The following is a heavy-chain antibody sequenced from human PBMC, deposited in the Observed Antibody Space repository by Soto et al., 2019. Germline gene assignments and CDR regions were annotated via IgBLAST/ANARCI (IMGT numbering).Heavy chain of an antibody. Sequence: SETLSLTCTVSGGSISTVSSYWGWIRQPPGKGLEWIGSIYFIGSSYSNPSLKSRVTMSADTSNNQFSLKLSSVTAADTAVYFCARQDDKSGSTSWGQGTLVTVSS. CDR2: IYFIGSS. D-gene: IGHD5-12*01. CDR1: GGSISTVSSY. CDR3: ARQDDKSGSTS. J-gene: IGHJ4*02. V-gene: IGHV4-39*01.